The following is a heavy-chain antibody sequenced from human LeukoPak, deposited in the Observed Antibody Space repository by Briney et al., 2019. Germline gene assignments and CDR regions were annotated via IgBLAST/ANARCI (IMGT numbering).Heavy chain of an antibody. J-gene: IGHJ5*02. D-gene: IGHD3/OR15-3a*01. V-gene: IGHV3-23*01. CDR2: ISGSGGNT. CDR3: AKRRLDYDFWIGYYVT. Sequence: GGSLRLSCAASGFTFSSFAMSWVRLAPGKGLEFVSTISGSGGNTYYADSVKGRFTISRDNSKNTLYLQMSSMRADDTAIYYCAKRRLDYDFWIGYYVTWGQGTLVTVSS. CDR1: GFTFSSFA.